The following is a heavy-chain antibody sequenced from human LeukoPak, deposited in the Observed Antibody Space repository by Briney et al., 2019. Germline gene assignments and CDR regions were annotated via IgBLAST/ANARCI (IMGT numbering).Heavy chain of an antibody. CDR1: GYTFTGYY. Sequence: GASVKVSCKASGYTFTGYYMHWVRQAPGQGLEWMGWINPNSGGTNYAQKFQGRVTMTRDTSISTAYMELSRLRSDDTAVYYCARGVSVRVLEWLFNYWGQGTLVTVSS. CDR3: ARGVSVRVLEWLFNY. CDR2: INPNSGGT. D-gene: IGHD3-3*01. J-gene: IGHJ4*02. V-gene: IGHV1-2*02.